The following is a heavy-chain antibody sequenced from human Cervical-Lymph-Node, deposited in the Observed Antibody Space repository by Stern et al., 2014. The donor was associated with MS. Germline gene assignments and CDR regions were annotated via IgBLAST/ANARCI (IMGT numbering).Heavy chain of an antibody. CDR1: GGTFSSYA. Sequence: VQLVESGAEVKKPGSSVKVSCKASGGTFSSYANSWVRQAPGQGLEWMGGIIPIFGTATYAPEVQGRVTITADESTSTAYMELSSLRSEDTAVYYCARDHHYSNYAYWYFDLWGRGTLVTVSS. D-gene: IGHD4-11*01. J-gene: IGHJ2*01. V-gene: IGHV1-69*01. CDR3: ARDHHYSNYAYWYFDL. CDR2: IIPIFGTA.